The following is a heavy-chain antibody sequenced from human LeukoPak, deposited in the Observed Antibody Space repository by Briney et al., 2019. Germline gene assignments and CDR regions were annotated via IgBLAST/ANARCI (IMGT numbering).Heavy chain of an antibody. D-gene: IGHD3-3*01. J-gene: IGHJ5*02. Sequence: GGSLRLSCAASGFTFSSYAMHWVRQAPGKGLEWVAVISYDGSNKYYADSVKGRFTISRDNSKNMLYLQMNSLRAEDTAVYYCARDGAITIFGVVIPRHWFDPWGQGTLVTVSS. CDR3: ARDGAITIFGVVIPRHWFDP. CDR1: GFTFSSYA. V-gene: IGHV3-30-3*01. CDR2: ISYDGSNK.